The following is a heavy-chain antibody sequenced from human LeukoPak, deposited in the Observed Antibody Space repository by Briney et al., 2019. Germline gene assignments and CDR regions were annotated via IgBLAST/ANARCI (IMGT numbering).Heavy chain of an antibody. J-gene: IGHJ1*01. CDR2: ISGSGGST. Sequence: GGSLRLSCAASGFTFSSYAMSWVRQAPGRGLEWVSAISGSGGSTYYADSVKGRFTISRDNSKNTLYLQMNSLRAEDTAVYYCAKGSWFQYFQHWGQGTLVTVSS. CDR1: GFTFSSYA. CDR3: AKGSWFQYFQH. V-gene: IGHV3-23*01. D-gene: IGHD3-10*01.